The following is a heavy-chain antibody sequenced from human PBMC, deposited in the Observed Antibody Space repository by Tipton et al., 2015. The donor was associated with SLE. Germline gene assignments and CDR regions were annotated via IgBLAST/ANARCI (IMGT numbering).Heavy chain of an antibody. CDR1: GFTFSNYD. Sequence: SLRLSCAASGFTFSNYDVHWVRQSPGKGLEWVSGIAISGETYFPDSVRGRFTASRDNARDSVHLQVNNLRVEDTAVYYCARGGAHCSGGSCFSFDYWGQGTLVTV. CDR3: ARGGAHCSGGSCFSFDY. J-gene: IGHJ4*02. CDR2: IAISGET. D-gene: IGHD2-15*01. V-gene: IGHV3-13*01.